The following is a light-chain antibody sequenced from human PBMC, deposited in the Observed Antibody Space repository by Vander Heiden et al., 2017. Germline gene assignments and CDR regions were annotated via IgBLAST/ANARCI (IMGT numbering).Light chain of an antibody. CDR2: DVS. CDR1: SSDVGGYNY. CDR3: SSYTSSSTPYV. V-gene: IGLV2-14*01. J-gene: IGLJ1*01. Sequence: QSALTQPASVSGSPVQSITISCTGTSSDVGGYNYVSWYQQPPGKAPKLMIYDVSNRPSGVSNRFSGSKSGNTASLTISGLQAEDEADYYCSSYTSSSTPYVFGTGTKVTVL.